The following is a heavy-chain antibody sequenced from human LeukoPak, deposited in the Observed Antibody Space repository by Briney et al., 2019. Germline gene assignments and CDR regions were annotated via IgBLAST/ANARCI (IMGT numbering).Heavy chain of an antibody. J-gene: IGHJ5*02. CDR2: ISWNSISI. V-gene: IGHV3-9*01. CDR3: TKFSLRGTYSFDR. D-gene: IGHD3-16*01. Sequence: GGSLRLSCAASGFTFDDYAMHWVRQVPGRGLEWVSGISWNSISIAYADSVKGRFTISRDNSKNTLYLQINSLRVEDTAVYYCTKFSLRGTYSFDRWGQGTLVTVSS. CDR1: GFTFDDYA.